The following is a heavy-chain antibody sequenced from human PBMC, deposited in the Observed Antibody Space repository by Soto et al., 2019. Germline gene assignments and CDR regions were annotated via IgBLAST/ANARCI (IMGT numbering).Heavy chain of an antibody. J-gene: IGHJ4*01. D-gene: IGHD2-21*02. CDR3: ARLPKGSVVTG. CDR1: GFSFRDHS. V-gene: IGHV3-48*02. Sequence: TVGSLRLSCVGSGFSFRDHSMNWVRQPPGKGLQWISYISSSSENIYYADSVKGRFTVSRDNAKNTLFLQMNSLRDDDSAIYYCARLPKGSVVTGWGQGSLVTVSS. CDR2: ISSSSENI.